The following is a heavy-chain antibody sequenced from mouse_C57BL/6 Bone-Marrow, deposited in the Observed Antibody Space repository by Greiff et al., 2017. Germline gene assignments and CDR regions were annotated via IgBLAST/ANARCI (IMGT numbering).Heavy chain of an antibody. Sequence: VQLQQSDAELVKPGASVKLSCKASGYTFTDYSIHWMKQRPEQGLEWIGYIYPSDGSTKYNEKFKGQATLTADKSSSTAYMQLNSLTSADSAVXFGARLGHRTYWYCDDWGTGTTVTVSS. CDR3: ARLGHRTYWYCDD. D-gene: IGHD2-14*01. V-gene: IGHV1-78*01. J-gene: IGHJ1*03. CDR1: GYTFTDYS. CDR2: IYPSDGST.